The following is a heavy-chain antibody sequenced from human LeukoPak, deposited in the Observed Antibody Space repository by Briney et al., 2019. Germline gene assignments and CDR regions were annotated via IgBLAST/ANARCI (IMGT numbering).Heavy chain of an antibody. J-gene: IGHJ3*02. CDR1: GFTVSSNY. CDR2: IYSGGST. Sequence: GGSLRLSCAASGFTVSSNYMSWVRQAPGKGLGWVSVIYSGGSTYYADSVKGRFTISRDNSKNTLYLQMNSLRAEDTAVYYCARDPAAAGLDAFDIWGQGTMVTVSS. D-gene: IGHD6-13*01. V-gene: IGHV3-53*01. CDR3: ARDPAAAGLDAFDI.